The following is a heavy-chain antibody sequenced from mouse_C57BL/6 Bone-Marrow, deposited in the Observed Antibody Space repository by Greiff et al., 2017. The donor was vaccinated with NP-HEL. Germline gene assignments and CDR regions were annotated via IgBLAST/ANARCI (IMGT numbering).Heavy chain of an antibody. CDR1: GYTFTSYW. D-gene: IGHD1-1*01. CDR3: ARWFYYGSSWYFDV. J-gene: IGHJ1*03. Sequence: VQLQQPGAELVKPGASVKLSCKASGYTFTSYWMHWVKQRPGQGLEWIGMIHPNSGSTNYNEKFKSKATLTVDKSSSTAYMQLSRLTSEDSAVYDCARWFYYGSSWYFDVWGTGTTVTVSS. V-gene: IGHV1-64*01. CDR2: IHPNSGST.